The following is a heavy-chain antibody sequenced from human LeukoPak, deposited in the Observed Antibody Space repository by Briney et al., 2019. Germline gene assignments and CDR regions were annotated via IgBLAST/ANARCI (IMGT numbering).Heavy chain of an antibody. CDR1: GYTFTSYG. Sequence: ASVKVSCKASGYTFTSYGISWVRQAPGQGLEWMGWISAYNGNTNYAQKFQGRVTMTRDTSISTAYMELSRLRSDDTAVYYCARGQVRMATIIFSGFDYWGQGTLVTVSS. CDR3: ARGQVRMATIIFSGFDY. CDR2: ISAYNGNT. V-gene: IGHV1-18*01. D-gene: IGHD5-24*01. J-gene: IGHJ4*02.